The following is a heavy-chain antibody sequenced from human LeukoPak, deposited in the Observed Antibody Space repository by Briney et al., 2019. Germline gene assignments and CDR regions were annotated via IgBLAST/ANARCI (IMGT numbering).Heavy chain of an antibody. J-gene: IGHJ4*02. D-gene: IGHD5-18*01. CDR1: GRSISSGDYY. V-gene: IGHV4-30-4*01. CDR2: IYYSGST. Sequence: SESLSLTCTVSGRSISSGDYYWSWLRQPPGKGLEWIRYIYYSGSTYYNPSLKSRVTISVDTSKNQFSLKLSSVTAADTAVYYCASARGYSYGLEDYWGQGTLVTVSS. CDR3: ASARGYSYGLEDY.